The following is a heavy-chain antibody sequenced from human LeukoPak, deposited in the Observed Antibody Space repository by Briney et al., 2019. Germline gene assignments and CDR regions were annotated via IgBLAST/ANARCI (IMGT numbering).Heavy chain of an antibody. V-gene: IGHV3-20*04. J-gene: IGHJ3*02. CDR1: GFTFDDYG. Sequence: SGGSLRLSCAASGFTFDDYGMSWVRQAPGKGLEWVSGINWNGGSTGYADSVKGRFTISRDNAKNSLYLQMNGLRAEDTALYYCATGNPYGSGSYYQLGAFDIWGQGTMVTVSS. CDR2: INWNGGST. D-gene: IGHD3-10*01. CDR3: ATGNPYGSGSYYQLGAFDI.